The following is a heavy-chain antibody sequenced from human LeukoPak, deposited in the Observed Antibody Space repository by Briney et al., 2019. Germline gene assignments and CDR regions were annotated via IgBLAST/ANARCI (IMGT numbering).Heavy chain of an antibody. V-gene: IGHV3-9*01. CDR3: AKRAGTQDYFDY. CDR2: ISWNSGSI. D-gene: IGHD6-19*01. CDR1: GFTFDDYA. Sequence: GRSLRLSCAASGFTFDDYAMHWVRQAPGQGMEWVSGISWNSGSIGYADSVKGRFTISRDKAKNSLYLQMNSLRAEDTALYYCAKRAGTQDYFDYWGQGTLVTVSS. J-gene: IGHJ4*02.